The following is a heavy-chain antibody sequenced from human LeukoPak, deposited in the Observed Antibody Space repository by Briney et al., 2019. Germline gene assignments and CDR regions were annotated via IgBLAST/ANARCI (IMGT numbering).Heavy chain of an antibody. J-gene: IGHJ4*02. D-gene: IGHD3-22*01. V-gene: IGHV1-46*01. Sequence: ASVKVSCKASGYTFTSYYMHWVRQAPGQGLEWMGIINPSGGSTSYAQKFQGRVTMTRDTSTSTVYMELSSLRSEDTAVYYCASAYYYDSSGYYYDDYWGQGTLVTVSS. CDR1: GYTFTSYY. CDR3: ASAYYYDSSGYYYDDY. CDR2: INPSGGST.